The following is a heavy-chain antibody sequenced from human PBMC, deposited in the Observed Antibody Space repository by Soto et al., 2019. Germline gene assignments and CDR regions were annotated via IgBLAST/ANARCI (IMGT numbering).Heavy chain of an antibody. CDR3: ADRHFWSRPWTDGSLDY. J-gene: IGHJ4*02. CDR2: ISHSGST. V-gene: IGHV4-4*02. D-gene: IGHD3-3*02. Sequence: SETRSLNCAVSGDSINSSNWWNWFRQPPEKGLEWIGQISHSGSTNYNPSLTSRVTISVDKSKNHLSLKLTSVTAADTAVYYCADRHFWSRPWTDGSLDYWGQGTMVPVSS. CDR1: GDSINSSNW.